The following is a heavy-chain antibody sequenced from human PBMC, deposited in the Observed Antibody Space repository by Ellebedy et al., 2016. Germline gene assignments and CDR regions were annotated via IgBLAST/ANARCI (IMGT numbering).Heavy chain of an antibody. CDR3: ARGWGLYGGHFDY. CDR1: GGSFSGYY. J-gene: IGHJ4*02. D-gene: IGHD4/OR15-4a*01. V-gene: IGHV4-34*01. Sequence: SETLSLXXAVYGGSFSGYYWSWIRQPPGKGLEWIGEINHSGSTNYNPSLKSRVTISVDTSKNQFSLKLSSVTAADTAVYYCARGWGLYGGHFDYWGQGTLVTVSS. CDR2: INHSGST.